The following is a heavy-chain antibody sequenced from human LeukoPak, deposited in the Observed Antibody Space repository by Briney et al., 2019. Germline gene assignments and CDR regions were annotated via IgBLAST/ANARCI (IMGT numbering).Heavy chain of an antibody. CDR2: ISNSGST. CDR1: DGPIRSHY. CDR3: GRDALVGYFSYYYIDV. D-gene: IGHD2-15*01. Sequence: PETLSLTCTVSDGPIRSHYWTWIRQSPVKGLEWIGDISNSGSTKYNPSLQSRVTISIDTSKSQFSLRLSSATAADTAVYYCGRDALVGYFSYYYIDVWGKGITVTVS. V-gene: IGHV4-59*11. J-gene: IGHJ6*03.